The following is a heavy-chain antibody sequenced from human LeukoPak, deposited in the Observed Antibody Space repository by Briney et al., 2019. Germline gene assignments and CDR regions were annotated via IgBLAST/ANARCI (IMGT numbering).Heavy chain of an antibody. Sequence: PGRSLRLSCAASGFTFSSYGMHWVRQAPGKGLEWVAVISYDGSNKYYADSVKGRFTISRDNSKNTLYLQMNSLRAEDTAVYYCAKDQEGTVTTLDYWGQGTLVTVSS. CDR1: GFTFSSYG. J-gene: IGHJ4*02. V-gene: IGHV3-30*18. CDR2: ISYDGSNK. CDR3: AKDQEGTVTTLDY. D-gene: IGHD4-17*01.